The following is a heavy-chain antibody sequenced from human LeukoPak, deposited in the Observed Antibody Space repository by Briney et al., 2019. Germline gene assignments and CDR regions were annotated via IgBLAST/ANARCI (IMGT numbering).Heavy chain of an antibody. CDR2: IYDSGST. CDR3: ARHSGYDYVLGY. J-gene: IGHJ4*02. CDR1: GGSIRSSYYY. V-gene: IGHV4-39*01. D-gene: IGHD5-12*01. Sequence: SETLSLTCTVSGGSIRSSYYYWGWIRQPPGKGLEWIGSIYDSGSTYYNPSLKSRVTISVDTSKNQFSLKLNSVTAADTAVYYCARHSGYDYVLGYWGQGTLVTVSS.